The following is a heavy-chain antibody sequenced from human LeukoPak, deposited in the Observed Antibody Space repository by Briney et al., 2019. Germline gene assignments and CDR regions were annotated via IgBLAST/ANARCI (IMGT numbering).Heavy chain of an antibody. CDR3: AGRVTGYSSGYVY. J-gene: IGHJ4*02. CDR1: GFTFSNFV. CDR2: ISGSAHKI. D-gene: IGHD5-18*01. Sequence: GGSLRLSCAASGFTFSNFVINWVRQAPEKGLDWVSVISGSAHKIRYADSVKGRFTISRDNSENTVYLQMNNLRAEDTALYYCAGRVTGYSSGYVYWGQGTLVTVSS. V-gene: IGHV3-23*01.